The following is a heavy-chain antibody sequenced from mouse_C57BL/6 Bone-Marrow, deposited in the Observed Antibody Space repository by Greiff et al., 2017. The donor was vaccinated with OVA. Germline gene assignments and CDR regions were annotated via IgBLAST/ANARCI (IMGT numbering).Heavy chain of an antibody. Sequence: VKLVESGPGLVQPSQSLSITCTVSGFSLTSYGVHWVRQSPGKGLEWLGVIWRGGSTDSNAAFLSRLCITKDNTKSQVLLKMNRLQADDTAIYDGAKNMGGYRHWYVGVWGTGTTVTVSS. CDR3: AKNMGGYRHWYVGV. D-gene: IGHD1-1*02. V-gene: IGHV2-5*01. J-gene: IGHJ1*03. CDR2: IWRGGST. CDR1: GFSLTSYG.